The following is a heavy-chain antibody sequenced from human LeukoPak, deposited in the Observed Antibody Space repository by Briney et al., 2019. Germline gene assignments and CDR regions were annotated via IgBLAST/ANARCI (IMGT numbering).Heavy chain of an antibody. J-gene: IGHJ4*02. Sequence: PGGSLRLSCAASGFTLSSYAMSWVRQGPGKGLEWVSAISVSGNTYHADSVKGRFTISRDSYKNTLYLQMNSLRAEDAAVYYCAKAPVTTCSGAYCYXFDYXXXGXXVTVX. D-gene: IGHD2-15*01. CDR3: AKAPVTTCSGAYCYXFDY. V-gene: IGHV3-23*01. CDR2: ISVSGNT. CDR1: GFTLSSYA.